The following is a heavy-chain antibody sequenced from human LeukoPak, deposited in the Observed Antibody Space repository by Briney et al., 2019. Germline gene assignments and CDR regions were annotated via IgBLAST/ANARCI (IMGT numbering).Heavy chain of an antibody. J-gene: IGHJ4*02. CDR3: AKLKGIATMTD. Sequence: GGSLRLSCAASGFTFYNYAMTWVRQAPGKGLEWVSTISGSGGATYYADSVKGRFTISRDNSKNTLFLHTNSLRVEDTALYYCAKLKGIATMTDWGQGTLVTVSS. V-gene: IGHV3-23*01. CDR1: GFTFYNYA. CDR2: ISGSGGAT. D-gene: IGHD4-17*01.